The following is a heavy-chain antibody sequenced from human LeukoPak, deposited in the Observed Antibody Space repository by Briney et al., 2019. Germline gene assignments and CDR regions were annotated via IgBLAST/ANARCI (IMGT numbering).Heavy chain of an antibody. J-gene: IGHJ4*02. CDR3: GTEVFGSGSCPDY. D-gene: IGHD3-10*01. Sequence: GGSLRLPCAASGFTFSSYAIHWVRQAPGKGLEWVALIWHDGSNKYYSDSVKGRFTISRDNSKNTAFLQMNSLRAEDTAVYYCGTEVFGSGSCPDYWGQGTLVTVSS. CDR2: IWHDGSNK. V-gene: IGHV3-33*01. CDR1: GFTFSSYA.